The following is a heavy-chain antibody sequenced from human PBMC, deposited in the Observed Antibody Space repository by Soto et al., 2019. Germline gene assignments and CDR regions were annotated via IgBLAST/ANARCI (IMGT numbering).Heavy chain of an antibody. Sequence: PSETLSLTCTVSGGSISSSSYYWGWIRQPPGKGLEWIGSIYYSGSTYYNPSPKSRVTISVDTSKNQFSLKLSSVTAADTAVYYCARQIRVLWFGELLNWFDPWGQGTLVTVSS. V-gene: IGHV4-39*01. CDR1: GGSISSSSYY. CDR3: ARQIRVLWFGELLNWFDP. D-gene: IGHD3-10*01. CDR2: IYYSGST. J-gene: IGHJ5*02.